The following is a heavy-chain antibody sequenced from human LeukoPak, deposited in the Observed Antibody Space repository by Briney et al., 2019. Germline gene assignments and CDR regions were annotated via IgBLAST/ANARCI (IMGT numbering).Heavy chain of an antibody. CDR1: GFTFSSYA. D-gene: IGHD6-13*01. V-gene: IGHV3-23*01. CDR3: AKEGRRYSSSWYYFDY. Sequence: GGSLRLSRAASGFTFSSYAMSWVRQAPGKGLEWVSAISGSGGSTYYADSVKGRFTISRDNSKNTLYLQMNSLRAEDTAVYYCAKEGRRYSSSWYYFDYWGQGTLVTVSS. CDR2: ISGSGGST. J-gene: IGHJ4*02.